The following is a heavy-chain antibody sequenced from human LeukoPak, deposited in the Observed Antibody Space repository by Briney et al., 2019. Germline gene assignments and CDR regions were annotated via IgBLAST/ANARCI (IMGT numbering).Heavy chain of an antibody. Sequence: PGGSLRLSCAASGFTFSSYGMHWVRQAPGKGLEWVAVISYDGSNKYYADSVKGRFTISRDNSKNTLYLQMNSLRAEDTAVYYCARDLRRPWRYYDSSGHDDAFDIWGQGTMVTVSS. V-gene: IGHV3-30*03. CDR3: ARDLRRPWRYYDSSGHDDAFDI. J-gene: IGHJ3*02. CDR1: GFTFSSYG. D-gene: IGHD3-22*01. CDR2: ISYDGSNK.